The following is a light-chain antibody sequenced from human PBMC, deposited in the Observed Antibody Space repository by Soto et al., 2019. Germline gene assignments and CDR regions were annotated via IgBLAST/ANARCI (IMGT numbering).Light chain of an antibody. CDR3: QQYNSYSWT. Sequence: DIHMTRSPSTLSASVGDRVTITCRASQTISSWLAWYQQKPGKAPKLLIYDASNLQSGIPSRFSGSGSGTEFTLTISSLQPDDFATYYCQQYNSYSWTFGQGTKVDIK. V-gene: IGKV1-5*01. CDR1: QTISSW. J-gene: IGKJ1*01. CDR2: DAS.